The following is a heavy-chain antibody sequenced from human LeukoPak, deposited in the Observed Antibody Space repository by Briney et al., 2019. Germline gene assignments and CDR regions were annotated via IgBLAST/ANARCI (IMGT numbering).Heavy chain of an antibody. J-gene: IGHJ4*02. CDR2: INSDGSST. V-gene: IGHV3-74*01. Sequence: GGSLRLSCAASGFTFSSYWMHWVRQAPGKGLVWVSRINSDGSSTSYADSVKGRFTISRDNAKNTLYLQMNSLRAEDTAVYYCARDRGYCSSTSCYRLFDYWGQGTLVTVSS. CDR3: ARDRGYCSSTSCYRLFDY. D-gene: IGHD2-2*03. CDR1: GFTFSSYW.